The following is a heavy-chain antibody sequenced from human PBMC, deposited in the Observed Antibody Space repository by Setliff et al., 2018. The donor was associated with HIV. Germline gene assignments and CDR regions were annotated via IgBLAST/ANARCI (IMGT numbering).Heavy chain of an antibody. CDR2: IYYSGST. CDR3: ARQTSYDRGYSYCFDE. CDR1: GGSISSHY. D-gene: IGHD5-18*01. J-gene: IGHJ4*01. V-gene: IGHV4-59*08. Sequence: TLSLTCTVSGGSISSHYWSWIRQPPGKGLEWIGSIYYSGSTNYNPSLKSRVTISVDTSKSQFSLKLSSVTAAGTAVYYCARQTSYDRGYSYCFDEWGHGTLVTVSS.